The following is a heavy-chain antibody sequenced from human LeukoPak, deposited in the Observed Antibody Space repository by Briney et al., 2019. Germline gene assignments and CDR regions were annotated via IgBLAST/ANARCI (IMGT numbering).Heavy chain of an antibody. Sequence: PSETLSLTCTVSGDSVSSGSYYWSWIRQPPGKGLEWIGYIYYSGSTNYNPSLKSRVTISVDTSKNQFSLKLSSVTAADTAVYYCARASPHSHGSGSQRPTPFDYWGQGTLVTVSS. CDR2: IYYSGST. D-gene: IGHD3-10*01. CDR3: ARASPHSHGSGSQRPTPFDY. CDR1: GDSVSSGSYY. V-gene: IGHV4-61*01. J-gene: IGHJ4*02.